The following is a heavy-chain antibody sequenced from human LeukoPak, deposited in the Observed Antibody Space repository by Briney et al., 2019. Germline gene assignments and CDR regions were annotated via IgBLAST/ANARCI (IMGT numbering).Heavy chain of an antibody. J-gene: IGHJ5*02. Sequence: GASVKVSCKASGYTFTSYGISWVRQAPGQGLEWMGWISAYNGNTNYAQKLQGRVTMTIDTSTSTAYMELRSLRSDDTAVYYCARESSQGYCSGGSCPNWFDPWGQGTLVTVSS. CDR1: GYTFTSYG. D-gene: IGHD2-15*01. CDR2: ISAYNGNT. V-gene: IGHV1-18*01. CDR3: ARESSQGYCSGGSCPNWFDP.